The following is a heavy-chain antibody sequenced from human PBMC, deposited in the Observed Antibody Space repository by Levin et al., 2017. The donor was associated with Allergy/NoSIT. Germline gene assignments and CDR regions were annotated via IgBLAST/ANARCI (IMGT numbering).Heavy chain of an antibody. Sequence: SETLSLTCTVSGGSITTYYWSWIRQPAGKGLKWIGRMYTTGNTNYNPSLTSYNPSLNSRVTMSVDTSKNQFSLKLSSMTAADTAVYYCARGLSGYRFDYWGQGTLVTVSS. D-gene: IGHD5-12*01. V-gene: IGHV4-4*07. J-gene: IGHJ4*02. CDR1: GGSITTYY. CDR3: ARGLSGYRFDY. CDR2: MYTTGNT.